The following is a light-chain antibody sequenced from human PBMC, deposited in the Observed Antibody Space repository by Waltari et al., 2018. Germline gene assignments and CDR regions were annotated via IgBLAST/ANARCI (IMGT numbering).Light chain of an antibody. Sequence: QSALTQPASVSGSPGQSLTISCTGTSRDLGSNNFVSWYQQHPGKAPKIIIYDVSNRPSGVSYRFSGSKSGNTASLTISGLQAEDEADYYCCSYTSTDIPLFGGGTRLTVL. CDR2: DVS. J-gene: IGLJ2*01. V-gene: IGLV2-14*03. CDR3: CSYTSTDIPL. CDR1: SRDLGSNNF.